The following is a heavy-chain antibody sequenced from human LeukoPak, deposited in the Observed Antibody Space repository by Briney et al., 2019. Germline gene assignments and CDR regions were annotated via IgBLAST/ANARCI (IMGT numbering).Heavy chain of an antibody. V-gene: IGHV3-23*01. CDR1: GFTFSNYA. D-gene: IGHD3-10*01. CDR3: AKYRGSDYAMDV. CDR2: ISGSGGST. J-gene: IGHJ6*02. Sequence: TGGSLRLSCAASGFTFSNYAMSWVRQAPGKGLEWVARISGSGGSTYYADSVKGRFTISRHNSKNTLSLQMSSLRAEDTAVYFCAKYRGSDYAMDVWGQGTTVTVSS.